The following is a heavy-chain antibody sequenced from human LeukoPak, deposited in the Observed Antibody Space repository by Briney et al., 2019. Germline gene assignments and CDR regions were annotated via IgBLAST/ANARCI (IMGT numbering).Heavy chain of an antibody. CDR2: ISGSGGST. V-gene: IGHV3-23*01. Sequence: GGSLRLSCAASGFTFSSYAMSWVRQAPGKGLEWVSTISGSGGSTYYADSVKGRFTISRDNSKNTLYLQMNSLRAEDTAMYYCAEGYGSGSYRYFDYWGQGTLVTVSS. CDR3: AEGYGSGSYRYFDY. J-gene: IGHJ4*02. CDR1: GFTFSSYA. D-gene: IGHD3-10*01.